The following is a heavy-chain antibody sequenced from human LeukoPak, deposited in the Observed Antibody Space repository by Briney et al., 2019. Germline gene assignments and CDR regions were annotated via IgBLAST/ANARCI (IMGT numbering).Heavy chain of an antibody. CDR2: ISHSGST. CDR3: ARPTQVGATTYFDY. J-gene: IGHJ4*02. Sequence: SETQSLTCAVYGGSFSGYYWSWIRQPPGKGLEWIGEISHSGSTNYNPSLKSRVTMSVDTSKNQFSLKLSSVTAADTAVYYCARPTQVGATTYFDYWGQGTLVTVSS. V-gene: IGHV4-34*01. CDR1: GGSFSGYY. D-gene: IGHD1-26*01.